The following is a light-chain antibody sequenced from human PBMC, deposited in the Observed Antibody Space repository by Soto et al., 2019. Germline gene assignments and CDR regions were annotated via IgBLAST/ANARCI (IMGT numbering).Light chain of an antibody. CDR3: QLYGASPKT. Sequence: EIVLTQSPGTLSLSPGERATLSCRASQTVSTNYLAWYQQKPGQAPRLLIFDASTRATGIPDRFTGSGSGTDFTRTISRLEPEDFAVYYCQLYGASPKTFGQGTKVEIK. CDR1: QTVSTNY. CDR2: DAS. J-gene: IGKJ1*01. V-gene: IGKV3-20*01.